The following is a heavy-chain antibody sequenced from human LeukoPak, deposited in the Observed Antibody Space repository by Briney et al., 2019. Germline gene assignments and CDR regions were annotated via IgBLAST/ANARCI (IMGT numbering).Heavy chain of an antibody. V-gene: IGHV3-48*04. Sequence: GGSLRLSCAASGFTFSSYNMNWVRQAPGKGLEWVSYISSTSRTLYYADSVKGRFTISRDNAKNTLYLQMNSLRAEDTAVYYCARGADSGYSSDNWGQGTLVSVSS. CDR2: ISSTSRTL. D-gene: IGHD3-9*01. CDR1: GFTFSSYN. CDR3: ARGADSGYSSDN. J-gene: IGHJ4*02.